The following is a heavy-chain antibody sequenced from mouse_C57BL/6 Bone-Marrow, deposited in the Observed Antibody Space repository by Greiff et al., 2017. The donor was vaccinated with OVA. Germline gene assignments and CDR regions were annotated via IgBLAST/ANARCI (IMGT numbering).Heavy chain of an antibody. Sequence: QVQLQQSGAELARPGASVRISCKASGNTFTSYTRPWVKQRLGQGLEWIGYINPSSGYTKYNQKFKDKATLTADKSSSTAYMQLSSLTSEDSAVYYCARWGYELAYWGQGTLVTVSA. D-gene: IGHD2-10*02. CDR3: ARWGYELAY. CDR1: GNTFTSYT. J-gene: IGHJ3*01. V-gene: IGHV1-4*01. CDR2: INPSSGYT.